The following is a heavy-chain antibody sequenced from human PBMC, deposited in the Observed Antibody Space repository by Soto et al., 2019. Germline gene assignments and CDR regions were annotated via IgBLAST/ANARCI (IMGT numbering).Heavy chain of an antibody. CDR1: GFTFSSYS. CDR2: ISSRNNDM. D-gene: IGHD2-21*01. J-gene: IGHJ5*02. Sequence: EVQLVESGGGLVKPGGSLRLSCAASGFTFSSYSMHWVRQAPGKGLEWVSTISSRNNDMYYVDSVKGRFTISRDNARNSVYLQMNSLRADDTAVYYCARDVNGGFCGAWGQGTLVTVSS. V-gene: IGHV3-21*01. CDR3: ARDVNGGFCGA.